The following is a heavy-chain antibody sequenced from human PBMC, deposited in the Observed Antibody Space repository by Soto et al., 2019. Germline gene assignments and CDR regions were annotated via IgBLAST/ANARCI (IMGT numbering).Heavy chain of an antibody. V-gene: IGHV4-39*01. CDR1: DGSIISSSYY. Sequence: PSETLSLPCPVSDGSIISSSYYWAWISQPPGKGLEWIGTISYGGSTSYNPSLKSRVTISVDTSKDQFSLRLTSVTATDSSVYYCARHARVCSSATGYSEAFEIWGHGSMVTVSS. D-gene: IGHD2-2*02. CDR2: ISYGGST. CDR3: ARHARVCSSATGYSEAFEI. J-gene: IGHJ3*02.